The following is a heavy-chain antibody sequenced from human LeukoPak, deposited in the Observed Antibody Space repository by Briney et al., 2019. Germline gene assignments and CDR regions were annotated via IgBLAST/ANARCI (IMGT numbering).Heavy chain of an antibody. J-gene: IGHJ4*02. CDR1: GGSISRGSYF. CDR3: ARGGIPDY. V-gene: IGHV4-61*02. D-gene: IGHD2-21*01. CDR2: FYTSGTP. Sequence: PSETLSLTCTVSGGSISRGSYFWSWIRQPAGKGLEWIGRFYTSGTPNYNPSLKSRVTISVGTSRNQFSLKLSSVTAADTAVYYCARGGIPDYWGQGILVTVSS.